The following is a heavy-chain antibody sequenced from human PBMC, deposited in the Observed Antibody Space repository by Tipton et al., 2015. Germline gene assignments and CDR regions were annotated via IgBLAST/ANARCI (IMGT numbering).Heavy chain of an antibody. D-gene: IGHD6-13*01. CDR3: ARGRGGLEAAGLDY. CDR1: GYTFTSYD. J-gene: IGHJ4*02. V-gene: IGHV1-18*01. Sequence: QLVQSGTEVKKPGASVKVSCKASGYTFTSYDISWVRQAPGQGLEWMGWINAYNGNIRYAQMFQGRVTVTTDTSTSTAYMELKSLRSDDTALYYCARGRGGLEAAGLDYWGQGTLVTVSS. CDR2: INAYNGNI.